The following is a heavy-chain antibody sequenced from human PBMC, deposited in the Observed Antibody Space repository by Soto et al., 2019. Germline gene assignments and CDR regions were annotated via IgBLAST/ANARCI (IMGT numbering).Heavy chain of an antibody. CDR1: GYSFTSLD. CDR3: ARGVTAGVDY. D-gene: IGHD1-26*01. CDR2: MQPSSGRT. Sequence: QVQLVQSGAEVREPGASVKVSCKASGYSFTSLDINWVRQTTGQGLEWMGWMQPSSGRTGYAQKFQGRVTMTRDTSIKTAYMELRSLTSYDTAFYFCARGVTAGVDYWGQGTLVTVSS. J-gene: IGHJ4*02. V-gene: IGHV1-8*01.